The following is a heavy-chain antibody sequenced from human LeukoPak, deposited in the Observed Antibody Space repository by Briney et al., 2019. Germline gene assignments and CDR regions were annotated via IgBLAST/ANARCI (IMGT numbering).Heavy chain of an antibody. CDR2: INHSGST. J-gene: IGHJ4*02. Sequence: SETLSLTCAVYGGSFSGYFWNWIRQPPGKGLEWIGEINHSGSTNYNPSLKSRVTISVDTSKNQFSLKLSSVTAADTAVYYCARGQWLATFDYWGQGTLVTVSS. D-gene: IGHD6-19*01. CDR3: ARGQWLATFDY. V-gene: IGHV4-34*01. CDR1: GGSFSGYF.